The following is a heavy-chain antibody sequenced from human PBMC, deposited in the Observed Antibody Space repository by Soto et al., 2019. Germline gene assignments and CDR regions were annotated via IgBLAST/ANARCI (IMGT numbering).Heavy chain of an antibody. Sequence: XGSLRLSCAASGFTFSSYGMHWVRQAPGKGLEWVAVISYDGSNKYYADSVKGRFTISRDNSKNTLYLQMNSLRAEDTAVYYCAKAHRYYYDSSGYHTWPTIYYYYGMDVWGQGTTVTVSS. CDR3: AKAHRYYYDSSGYHTWPTIYYYYGMDV. V-gene: IGHV3-30*18. CDR1: GFTFSSYG. CDR2: ISYDGSNK. D-gene: IGHD3-22*01. J-gene: IGHJ6*02.